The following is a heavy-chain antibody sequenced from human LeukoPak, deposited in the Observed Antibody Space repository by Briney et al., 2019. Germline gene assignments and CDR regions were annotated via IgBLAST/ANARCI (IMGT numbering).Heavy chain of an antibody. J-gene: IGHJ4*02. CDR3: AKGFFYYDSSGYPYFDY. V-gene: IGHV3-30*02. D-gene: IGHD3-22*01. Sequence: EGSLRLSCAASGFTFSSYGMHWVRQAPGKGLEWVAVIWYDGTNKYYADSVKGRFTISRDNSKNTLYLQMNSLRAEDTAVYYCAKGFFYYDSSGYPYFDYWGQGTLVTVSS. CDR1: GFTFSSYG. CDR2: IWYDGTNK.